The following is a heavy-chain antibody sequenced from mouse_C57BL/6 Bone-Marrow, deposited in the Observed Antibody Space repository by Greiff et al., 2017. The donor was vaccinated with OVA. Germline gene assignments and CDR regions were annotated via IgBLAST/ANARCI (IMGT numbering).Heavy chain of an antibody. V-gene: IGHV5-17*01. CDR1: GFTFSDYG. D-gene: IGHD2-5*01. J-gene: IGHJ3*01. Sequence: EVKLVESGGGLVKPGGSLKLSCAASGFTFSDYGMHWVRQAPEKGLEWVAYISSGSSTIYYADTVKGRFTISRDNAKNTLFLQMTSLRSEDTAMYYCARDYSNYWGQGTLVTVSA. CDR3: ARDYSNY. CDR2: ISSGSSTI.